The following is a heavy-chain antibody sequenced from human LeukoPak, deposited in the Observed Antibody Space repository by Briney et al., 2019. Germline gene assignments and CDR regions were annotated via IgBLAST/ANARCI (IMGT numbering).Heavy chain of an antibody. J-gene: IGHJ4*02. CDR2: IYYSGST. CDR1: GGSISSSSYY. V-gene: IGHV4-39*01. CDR3: ARRPRNYDILTGYLDY. D-gene: IGHD3-9*01. Sequence: SETLSLTCTVSGGSISSSSYYWGWIRQPPGKGLEWIGSIYYSGSTYYNPSLKSRVTISVDTSKNQFSLKLSSVTAADTAVYYCARRPRNYDILTGYLDYWGKGTLVTVSS.